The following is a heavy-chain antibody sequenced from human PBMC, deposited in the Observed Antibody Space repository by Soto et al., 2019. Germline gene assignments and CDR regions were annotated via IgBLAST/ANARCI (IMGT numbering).Heavy chain of an antibody. CDR3: ARGAITIFGVIIDY. CDR2: INHSGST. V-gene: IGHV4-34*01. CDR1: GGSFSGYY. J-gene: IGHJ4*02. D-gene: IGHD3-3*01. Sequence: SETLSLTCAVYGGSFSGYYWSWIRQPPGKGLEWIGEINHSGSTNYNPSLKSRVTISVDTSKNQFSLKLSSVTAADTAVYHCARGAITIFGVIIDYWGQGTLVTVSS.